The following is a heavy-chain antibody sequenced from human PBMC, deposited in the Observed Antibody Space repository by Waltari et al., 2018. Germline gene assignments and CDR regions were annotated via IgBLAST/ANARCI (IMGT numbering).Heavy chain of an antibody. V-gene: IGHV4-34*01. J-gene: IGHJ3*02. CDR2: INHSGST. D-gene: IGHD3-10*01. CDR3: ARMGLWFREPQNAFDI. Sequence: QVQLQQWGAGLLKPSETLSLTCAVYGGSFSGYYWSWIRQPPGKGLEWIGEINHSGSTNYTPSLKSRVTISADTSKNQFSLKLSSVTAADTAVYYCARMGLWFREPQNAFDIWGQGTMVTVSS. CDR1: GGSFSGYY.